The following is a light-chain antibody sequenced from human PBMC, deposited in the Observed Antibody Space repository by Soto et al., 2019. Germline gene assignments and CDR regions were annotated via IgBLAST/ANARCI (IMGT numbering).Light chain of an antibody. CDR3: SSYTSSSALYV. V-gene: IGLV2-14*01. Sequence: QSALTQPASVSGSPGQSITISCTGTSSDVGNYNYVSWYQQHPGKAPKVLIFEVSNRPSGISNRFSGSKSGNTASLTVSGLQAEDEADYYCSSYTSSSALYVFGTGTNVTVL. CDR1: SSDVGNYNY. J-gene: IGLJ1*01. CDR2: EVS.